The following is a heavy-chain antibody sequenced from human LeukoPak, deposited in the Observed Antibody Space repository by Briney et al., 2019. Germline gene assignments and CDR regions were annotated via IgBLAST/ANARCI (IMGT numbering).Heavy chain of an antibody. V-gene: IGHV1-2*02. CDR3: ATAPRSYYYGSGTRDY. Sequence: GASVKVSCKASGYTFTGYYMHWVRQAPGQGLEWMGWINPNSGGTNYAQKFQGRVTMTRDTSISTAYMELSRLRSDDTAVYYCATAPRSYYYGSGTRDYWGQGTLVTVSS. D-gene: IGHD3-10*01. CDR2: INPNSGGT. CDR1: GYTFTGYY. J-gene: IGHJ4*02.